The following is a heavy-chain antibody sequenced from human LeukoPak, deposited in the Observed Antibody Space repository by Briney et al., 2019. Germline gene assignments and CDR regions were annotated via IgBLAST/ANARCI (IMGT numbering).Heavy chain of an antibody. D-gene: IGHD1-1*01. V-gene: IGHV3-11*01. CDR1: GFTFSDYY. CDR2: ISSSGSTI. CDR3: AKRAWKGGAFDI. Sequence: GGSLRLSCAATGFTFSDYYMSWIRQAPGKGLEWVSYISSSGSTIYYADSVKGRFIISRDNAKNSLYLQMNSLRAEDTAVYYCAKRAWKGGAFDIWGQGTMVTVSS. J-gene: IGHJ3*02.